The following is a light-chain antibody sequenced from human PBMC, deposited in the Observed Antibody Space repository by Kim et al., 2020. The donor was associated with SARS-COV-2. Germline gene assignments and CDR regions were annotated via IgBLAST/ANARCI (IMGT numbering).Light chain of an antibody. J-gene: IGLJ3*02. CDR3: QSYDATNQV. CDR2: EDY. V-gene: IGLV6-57*01. CDR1: SGNIASNF. Sequence: GKTVTISCTRSSGNIASNFGQWYQQRPGSSPTIVIYEDYQRPSGVPDRFAGSIDRSANSASLTISGLKTEDEADYYCQSYDATNQVFGGGTQLTVL.